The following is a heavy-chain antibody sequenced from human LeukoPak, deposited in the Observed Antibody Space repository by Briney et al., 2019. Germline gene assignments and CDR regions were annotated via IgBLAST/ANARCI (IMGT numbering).Heavy chain of an antibody. CDR2: ISYDGSNK. Sequence: PGRSLRLSCAASGFTFSSYGMHWVRQAPGKGLEWVAVISYDGSNKYYADSVKGRFTISRDNAKNSLYLQMNSLRAEDTAVYHCARVESGWYPGEDWGQGILVTVSS. CDR1: GFTFSSYG. V-gene: IGHV3-30*03. J-gene: IGHJ4*02. CDR3: ARVESGWYPGED. D-gene: IGHD6-19*01.